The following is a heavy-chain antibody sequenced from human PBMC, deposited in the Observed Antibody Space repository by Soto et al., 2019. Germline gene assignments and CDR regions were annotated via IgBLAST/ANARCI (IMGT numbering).Heavy chain of an antibody. J-gene: IGHJ6*02. CDR2: IIPIFGTA. V-gene: IGHV1-69*13. CDR1: GGTFSSYA. D-gene: IGHD2-15*01. Sequence: GASVKVSCKASGGTFSSYAISWVRQAPGQGLEWMGGIIPIFGTANYAQKFQGRVTITADESTSTAYMELSSLRSEDTAVYYCASTWSEVVAATESHYYGMDVWGQGTTVTVSS. CDR3: ASTWSEVVAATESHYYGMDV.